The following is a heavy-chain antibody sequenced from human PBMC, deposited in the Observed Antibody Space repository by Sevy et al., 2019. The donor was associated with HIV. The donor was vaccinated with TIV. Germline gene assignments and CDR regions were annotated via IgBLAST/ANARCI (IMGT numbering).Heavy chain of an antibody. J-gene: IGHJ4*02. CDR1: GGTFKNYA. D-gene: IGHD3-16*01. CDR3: VRGITSIIGGGYYFDS. V-gene: IGHV1-69*13. CDR2: IIPTFGST. Sequence: SVKVSCKTSGGTFKNYAISWVRQAPGQGLEWMGGIIPTFGSTDYAQKFQGRFTITADESTSTVYMELRTLMSEDTAVYYCVRGITSIIGGGYYFDSWGQGALVTVSS.